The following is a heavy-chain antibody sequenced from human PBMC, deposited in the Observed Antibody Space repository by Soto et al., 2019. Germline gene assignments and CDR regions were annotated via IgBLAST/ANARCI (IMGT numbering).Heavy chain of an antibody. Sequence: EVQLVQSGAEVKKPGESLQISCKGSGYSFTGYWIGWVRQMPGKGLEWMGIIYPRDSDTRYSPSFQGQVTISVDKSISTTYVHWSSLKASDTAMYYCAGQTGGSGSLMDVWGQGTTVTVSS. D-gene: IGHD3-10*01. CDR2: IYPRDSDT. V-gene: IGHV5-51*01. J-gene: IGHJ6*02. CDR3: AGQTGGSGSLMDV. CDR1: GYSFTGYW.